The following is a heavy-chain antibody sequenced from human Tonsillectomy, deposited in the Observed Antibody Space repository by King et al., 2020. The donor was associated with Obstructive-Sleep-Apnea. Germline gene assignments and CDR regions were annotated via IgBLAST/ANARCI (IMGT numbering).Heavy chain of an antibody. CDR3: ATIAARPYGLDV. Sequence: QLQESGPGLVKPSETLSLTCTVSGGSISSSSYYWGWIRQPPGKGLEWIGSIYYSGSTYYNPSLKSRVTISVDTSKNQFSLRLSSVTAADTAVYYCATIAARPYGLDVWGQGTMVTVSS. J-gene: IGHJ6*02. CDR1: GGSISSSSYY. D-gene: IGHD6-6*01. CDR2: IYYSGST. V-gene: IGHV4-39*07.